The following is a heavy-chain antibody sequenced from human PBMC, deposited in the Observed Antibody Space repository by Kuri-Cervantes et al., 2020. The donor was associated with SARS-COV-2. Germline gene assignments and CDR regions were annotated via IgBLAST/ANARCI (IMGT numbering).Heavy chain of an antibody. Sequence: SEPLSLTCTVSGGSISSSSDYWGWIRQPPGNGLGWIGSIYYSGSTYYNPSLKSRVTISVDTSKNQFSLKLSSVTAADTAVYYCAKVPRAAPAPWFDPWGQGTLVTVSS. J-gene: IGHJ5*02. D-gene: IGHD2-15*01. V-gene: IGHV4-39*01. CDR3: AKVPRAAPAPWFDP. CDR2: IYYSGST. CDR1: GGSISSSSDY.